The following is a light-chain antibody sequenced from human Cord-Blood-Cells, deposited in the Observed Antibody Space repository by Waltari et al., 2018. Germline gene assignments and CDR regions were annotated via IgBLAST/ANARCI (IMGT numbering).Light chain of an antibody. V-gene: IGKV1-8*01. CDR1: QGISSY. CDR3: QQYYSYPRT. CDR2: AAS. J-gene: IGKJ1*01. Sequence: AIRMTQSPSSFSASTGDRVTITCRASQGISSYLAWYQQKPGKAPKLLIYAASTLQSGVPSRCSGSGYRTDFTLTIICLQSEDFATYYCQQYYSYPRTFGQGTKVEIK.